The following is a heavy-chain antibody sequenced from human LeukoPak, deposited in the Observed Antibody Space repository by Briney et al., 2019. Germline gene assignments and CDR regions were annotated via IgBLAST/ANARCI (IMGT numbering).Heavy chain of an antibody. CDR2: MSGSGGST. CDR3: ARASKAYYDFWSGHRDAFDI. J-gene: IGHJ3*02. D-gene: IGHD3-3*01. V-gene: IGHV3-23*01. Sequence: GGSLRLSCAASGFPFNHYAMSWVRQAPGKGLEWVSSMSGSGGSTYYADSVKGRFTISRDNAKNSLYLQMNSLRAEDTAVYYCARASKAYYDFWSGHRDAFDIWGQGTMVTVSS. CDR1: GFPFNHYA.